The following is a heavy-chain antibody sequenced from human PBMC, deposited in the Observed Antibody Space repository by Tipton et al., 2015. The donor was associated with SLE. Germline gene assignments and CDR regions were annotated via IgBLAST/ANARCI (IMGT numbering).Heavy chain of an antibody. CDR1: GESLSGHY. CDR2: INHSGRI. D-gene: IGHD2-2*03. Sequence: TLSLTCTVYGESLSGHYWVWIRQPPGKGLEWIGDINHSGRIDYNPSLMSRVTISDATSKNQFSLTLTSVTAADTGVYYCARGVAIYWITYYDYYMDVWGKGTTVTVSS. V-gene: IGHV4-34*01. J-gene: IGHJ6*03. CDR3: ARGVAIYWITYYDYYMDV.